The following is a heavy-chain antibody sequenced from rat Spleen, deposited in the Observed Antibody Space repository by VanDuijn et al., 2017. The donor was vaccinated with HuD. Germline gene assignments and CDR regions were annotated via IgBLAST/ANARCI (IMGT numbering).Heavy chain of an antibody. J-gene: IGHJ2*01. CDR3: ARDLDGYFDY. CDR2: LWVGGST. CDR1: GFSLTNYG. D-gene: IGHD1-12*03. Sequence: QVQLKESGPGLVQPSQTLSLTCTVSGFSLTNYGVSWVRQPPGKGLEWMGTLWVGGSTNYNSAVQSRLSISRDTSKNQVFLKMNSLQSEDTTTYYCARDLDGYFDYWGQGVMVTVSS. V-gene: IGHV2-4*01.